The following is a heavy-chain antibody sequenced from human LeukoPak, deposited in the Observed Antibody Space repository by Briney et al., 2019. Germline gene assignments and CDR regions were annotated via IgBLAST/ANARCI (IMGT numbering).Heavy chain of an antibody. CDR3: ARVSSGSYYFDS. CDR1: GDFSSSDY. V-gene: IGHV4-4*07. CDR2: IYTRGST. Sequence: SETLSLTCTVSGDFSSSDYWNWIRQPAGKGLEWLGRIYTRGSTNFNPSLRSRVTMSVDRSKNQFSLKVNSVTAADTAVYYCARVSSGSYYFDSWGQGTLVTVSS. J-gene: IGHJ4*02. D-gene: IGHD1-26*01.